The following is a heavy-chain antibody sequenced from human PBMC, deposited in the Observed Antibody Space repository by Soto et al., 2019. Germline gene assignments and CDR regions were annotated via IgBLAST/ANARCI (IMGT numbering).Heavy chain of an antibody. CDR2: INIVGGNT. CDR3: TKNYYFDS. J-gene: IGHJ4*02. Sequence: VQLLESGGGLVQPGGSLRLSCAASGFTFSNYAISWVRQAPGKALEWVSSINIVGGNTNYADSVRGRFTMSRDDSKNTVFLQMNSLSAEDTAIYYCTKNYYFDSWGQGTLVTISS. V-gene: IGHV3-23*01. CDR1: GFTFSNYA.